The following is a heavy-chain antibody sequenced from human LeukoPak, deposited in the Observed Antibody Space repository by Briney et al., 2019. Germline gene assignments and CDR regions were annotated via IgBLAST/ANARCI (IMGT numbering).Heavy chain of an antibody. Sequence: QPSETLSLTCTVSGGSISSSSYYWGWIRQPPGKGLEWIGSIYYSGSTYYNPSLKSRVTISVDTSKNQFSLKLSSVTAADTAVYYCARHPTVWNYGVGMDVWGQGTTVTVSS. D-gene: IGHD1-7*01. CDR2: IYYSGST. CDR3: ARHPTVWNYGVGMDV. J-gene: IGHJ6*02. V-gene: IGHV4-39*01. CDR1: GGSISSSSYY.